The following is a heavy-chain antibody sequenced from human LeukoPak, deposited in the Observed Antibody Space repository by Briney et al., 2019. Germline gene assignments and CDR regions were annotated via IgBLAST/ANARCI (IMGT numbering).Heavy chain of an antibody. CDR2: ISSSGSTI. CDR1: GFTFSSYE. J-gene: IGHJ3*02. CDR3: ARDGVVGAYAFDI. D-gene: IGHD1-26*01. V-gene: IGHV3-48*03. Sequence: GGSLRLSCSASGFTFSSYEMNWVRQAPGKGLEWLSYISSSGSTIYHADAVKGRFTISRDNAKKSLYLQMNSLRAEDTAVYYCARDGVVGAYAFDIWGQGTMVTVSS.